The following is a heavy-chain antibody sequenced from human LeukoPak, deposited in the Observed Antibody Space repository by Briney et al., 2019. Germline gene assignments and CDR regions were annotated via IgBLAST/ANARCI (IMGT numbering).Heavy chain of an antibody. V-gene: IGHV1-46*01. CDR2: INPSGGST. Sequence: ASVKVSCKASGYTFTSYYMHWVRQAPGEGLEWMGIINPSGGSTSYAQKFQGRVTMTRDMSTSTVYMELSSLRSEDTAVYYCARGEPTVTQGKDYYYYYYMDVWGKGTTVTVSS. CDR1: GYTFTSYY. D-gene: IGHD4-11*01. CDR3: ARGEPTVTQGKDYYYYYYMDV. J-gene: IGHJ6*03.